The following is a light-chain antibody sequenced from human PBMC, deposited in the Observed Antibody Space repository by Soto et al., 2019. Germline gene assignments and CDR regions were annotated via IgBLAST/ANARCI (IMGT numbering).Light chain of an antibody. CDR1: QGIKNY. Sequence: DIQVTQHPSSLSASVGYRVTITCRESQGIKNYLAWYQQKPGETPKLLIYAASTLESGIPPRFSGSGSGTDFTLTINNLQTEDVATYYCKRYYNAPFTFGGGTKVDIK. V-gene: IGKV1-27*01. CDR2: AAS. CDR3: KRYYNAPFT. J-gene: IGKJ4*01.